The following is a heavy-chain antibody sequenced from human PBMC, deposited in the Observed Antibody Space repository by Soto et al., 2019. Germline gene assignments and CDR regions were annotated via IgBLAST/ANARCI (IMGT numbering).Heavy chain of an antibody. J-gene: IGHJ4*02. V-gene: IGHV3-23*01. CDR3: AKDPIRWLRGYFDY. CDR2: ISGSGGST. CDR1: GFTFSSYA. D-gene: IGHD5-12*01. Sequence: GGSLRLSCAASGFTFSSYAMSWVRQAPGKGLEWVSAISGSGGSTYYADSVKGRFTISRDNSKNTLYQQMNSLRAEDTAVYYCAKDPIRWLRGYFDYWGQGTLVTVS.